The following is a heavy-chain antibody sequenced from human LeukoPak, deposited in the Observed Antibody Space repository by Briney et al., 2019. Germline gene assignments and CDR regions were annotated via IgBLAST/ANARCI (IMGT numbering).Heavy chain of an antibody. CDR2: LYTNDNT. CDR1: GGSITSGRYY. Sequence: PSEPLSLTCSVSGGSITSGRYYWTWIRQPAGKGLECIGRLYTNDNTNYDPSLESRVSISVDTSKSQFYLQLTSVTAPHTAVYFCARGVVTDDYYMDVWGKGITVIVSS. CDR3: ARGVVTDDYYMDV. D-gene: IGHD2-21*02. V-gene: IGHV4-61*02. J-gene: IGHJ6*03.